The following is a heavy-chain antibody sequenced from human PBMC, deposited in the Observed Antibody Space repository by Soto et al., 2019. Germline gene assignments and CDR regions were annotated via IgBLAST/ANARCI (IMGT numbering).Heavy chain of an antibody. Sequence: ASVXVSFKFSLYILKELCMHFFLRPPGKGLECIGGFDPEEGKMIYAQNFQGRVTMTEDTSTDTAYMELNSLTSEDTAIYYCAKDLGVELANLRLLYFQKWGQGTVVTVYS. CDR1: LYILKELC. CDR2: FDPEEGKM. CDR3: AKDLGVELANLRLLYFQK. D-gene: IGHD3-10*01. V-gene: IGHV1-24*01. J-gene: IGHJ1*01.